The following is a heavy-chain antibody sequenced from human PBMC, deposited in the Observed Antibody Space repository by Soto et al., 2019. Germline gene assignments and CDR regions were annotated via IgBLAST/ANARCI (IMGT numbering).Heavy chain of an antibody. CDR3: SRDFTASGTYAVEY. V-gene: IGHV3-72*01. CDR2: SRNKANRYTT. D-gene: IGHD3-10*01. CDR1: GFTLSDHY. J-gene: IGHJ4*02. Sequence: EVQLVESGGGLVQPGGSLRLSCTASGFTLSDHYVDWVRHAPGKGLEWVGRSRNKANRYTTEYAASVRGRFTISRDDSKNSLYLQMDSLKTEDTAVYYCSRDFTASGTYAVEYWGQGNQVTVSS.